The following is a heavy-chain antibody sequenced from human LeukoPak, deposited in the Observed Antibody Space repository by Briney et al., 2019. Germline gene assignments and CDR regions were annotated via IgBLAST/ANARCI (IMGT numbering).Heavy chain of an antibody. J-gene: IGHJ4*02. CDR1: GDSITSYY. D-gene: IGHD3-10*01. CDR3: ARSFKDYYGSGPFDY. V-gene: IGHV4-59*12. CDR2: IYYNERT. Sequence: SETLSLTCAVSGDSITSYYWTWIRQPPGKGLEWIGYIYYNERTSYNPSLKSRVTASADTSKNQFSLRLSSVTAADTAVYYCARSFKDYYGSGPFDYWGQGTLVTVSS.